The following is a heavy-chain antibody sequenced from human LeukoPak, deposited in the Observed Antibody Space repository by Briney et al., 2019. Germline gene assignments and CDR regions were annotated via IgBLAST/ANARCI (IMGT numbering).Heavy chain of an antibody. CDR3: ARGEAGYSSSPSDH. D-gene: IGHD6-13*01. CDR1: GGSISSYY. Sequence: PSETLSLTCTVSGGSISSYYWSWIRQPPGKGLEWIGYIYYSGSTNYNPSLKSRVTISVDTSKNQFSLKLSSVTAADTAVYYCARGEAGYSSSPSDHWGQGTLVTVSS. J-gene: IGHJ4*02. CDR2: IYYSGST. V-gene: IGHV4-59*01.